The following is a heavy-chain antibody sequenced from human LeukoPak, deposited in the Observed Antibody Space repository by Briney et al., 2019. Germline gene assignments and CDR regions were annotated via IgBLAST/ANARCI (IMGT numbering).Heavy chain of an antibody. CDR2: ISSNGGST. CDR3: ARDHGGNSFDY. J-gene: IGHJ4*02. D-gene: IGHD4-23*01. V-gene: IGHV3-64*01. Sequence: GGSLRLSCAASGFTFSSYAMHWVRQAPGKGLEYVSAISSNGGSTYYANSVKGGFTISRDNSKNTLYLQMGSLRAEDMAVYYCARDHGGNSFDYWGQGTLVTVSS. CDR1: GFTFSSYA.